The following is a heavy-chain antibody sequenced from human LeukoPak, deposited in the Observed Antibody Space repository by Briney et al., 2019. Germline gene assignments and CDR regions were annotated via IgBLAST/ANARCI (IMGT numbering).Heavy chain of an antibody. CDR3: ARGRYPHTSSWYGDAFDI. J-gene: IGHJ3*02. D-gene: IGHD6-13*01. CDR1: GYTFTSYG. V-gene: IGHV1-18*01. Sequence: GASVKVSCKASGYTFTSYGISWVRQAPGQGLEWMGWISVYNDNTNYAQNLQGRVTMTTDTSTSTAYMELRSLRSDDTAVYYCARGRYPHTSSWYGDAFDIWGQGTMVTVSS. CDR2: ISVYNDNT.